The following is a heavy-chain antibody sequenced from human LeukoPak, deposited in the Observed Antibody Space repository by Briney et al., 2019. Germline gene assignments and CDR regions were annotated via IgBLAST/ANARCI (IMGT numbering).Heavy chain of an antibody. Sequence: SETLSLTCIVSGGSVSSSTYYWGWIRQPPGKGLEWIANINYRGSTYYNPSVKSRVTISVDTSKNQFSLKLSSVTAADTAIYYCARHVRGFGDYYMDVWGKGTTVTISS. J-gene: IGHJ6*03. CDR3: ARHVRGFGDYYMDV. V-gene: IGHV4-39*01. D-gene: IGHD3-10*01. CDR1: GGSVSSSTYY. CDR2: INYRGST.